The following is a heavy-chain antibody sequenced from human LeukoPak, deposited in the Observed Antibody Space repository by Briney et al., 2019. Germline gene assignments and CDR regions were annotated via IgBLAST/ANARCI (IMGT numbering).Heavy chain of an antibody. CDR1: GFTFSSYA. D-gene: IGHD4-17*01. J-gene: IGHJ1*01. Sequence: GGSLRLSCAASGFTFSSYAMHWVRQAPGKGLEWVAVISYDGSNKYYADSVKGRFTISRDNSKNTLYLQMNSLRAEDTAVYYCARASDYGDSAEYFQHWGQGTLVTVSS. CDR2: ISYDGSNK. V-gene: IGHV3-30*14. CDR3: ARASDYGDSAEYFQH.